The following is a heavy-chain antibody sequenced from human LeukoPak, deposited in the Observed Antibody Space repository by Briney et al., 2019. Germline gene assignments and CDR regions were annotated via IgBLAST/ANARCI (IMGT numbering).Heavy chain of an antibody. J-gene: IGHJ4*02. CDR3: ARDRLTTVTTFHFDY. D-gene: IGHD4-17*01. Sequence: GRSLRLSCAASGFTFSTYAMHWVRQAPGKGLEWVAVIWSDSTNKYYADSVRGRFTISRDNSKNTLYLQMSSLRAEDTAMYYCARDRLTTVTTFHFDYWGQGTLVTVSS. V-gene: IGHV3-33*01. CDR1: GFTFSTYA. CDR2: IWSDSTNK.